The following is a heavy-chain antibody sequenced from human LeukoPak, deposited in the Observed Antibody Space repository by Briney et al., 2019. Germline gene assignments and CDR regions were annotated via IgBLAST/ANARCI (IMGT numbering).Heavy chain of an antibody. CDR1: GDSVSSDSTA. D-gene: IGHD2-15*01. CDR3: SRGWGMDV. J-gene: IGHJ6*02. Sequence: SQTLSLTCAISGDSVSSDSTAWNWIRQSPSRGLEWLGRTYYRSKWFNDYAVSVKSRITLNPDTSKNQFSLQLNSVTPEDTAVYYCSRGWGMDVWGQGTTVTVSS. CDR2: TYYRSKWFN. V-gene: IGHV6-1*01.